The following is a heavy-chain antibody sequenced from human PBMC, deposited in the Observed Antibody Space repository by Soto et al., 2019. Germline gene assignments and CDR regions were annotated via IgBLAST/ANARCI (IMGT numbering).Heavy chain of an antibody. V-gene: IGHV3-30-3*01. CDR1: GFTFSSYA. CDR3: ARGEDDSSGYYFGVFDY. Sequence: QVQLVESGGGVVQPGRSLRLSCAASGFTFSSYAMHWVRQAPGKGLEWVAVISYDGSNKYYADSVKGRFTISRDNSKNTLYLQMNGLRAEDTAVYYCARGEDDSSGYYFGVFDYWGQGTLVTVSS. CDR2: ISYDGSNK. D-gene: IGHD3-22*01. J-gene: IGHJ4*02.